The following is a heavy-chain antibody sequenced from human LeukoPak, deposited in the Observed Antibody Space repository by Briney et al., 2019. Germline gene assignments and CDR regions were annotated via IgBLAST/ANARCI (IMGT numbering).Heavy chain of an antibody. CDR2: ISAYNGNT. D-gene: IGHD5-24*01. CDR3: ARDLDGYNYSEEYFQH. Sequence: GASVKVSCKASGYTFTSYGISWVRQAPGQGLEWMGWISAYNGNTNYAQKLQGRVTMTTDTSTSTAYMELRSLRSDDTAVYYCARDLDGYNYSEEYFQHWGQGTLVTVSS. J-gene: IGHJ1*01. CDR1: GYTFTSYG. V-gene: IGHV1-18*01.